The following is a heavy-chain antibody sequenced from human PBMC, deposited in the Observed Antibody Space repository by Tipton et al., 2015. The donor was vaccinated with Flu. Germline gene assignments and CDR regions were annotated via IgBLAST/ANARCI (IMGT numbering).Heavy chain of an antibody. D-gene: IGHD6-19*01. CDR3: ARDYSSGWEGFDY. Sequence: QLVQSGAEVKKPGASVKVSCKTSGYTFTGYYMHWVRQAPGQGLEWMGWINPNSGGTNYAQKFQGRVTMTRDTSISTAYMELSRLRSDDTAVYYCARDYSSGWEGFDYWGQGTLVTVSS. J-gene: IGHJ4*02. CDR1: GYTFTGYY. CDR2: INPNSGGT. V-gene: IGHV1-2*02.